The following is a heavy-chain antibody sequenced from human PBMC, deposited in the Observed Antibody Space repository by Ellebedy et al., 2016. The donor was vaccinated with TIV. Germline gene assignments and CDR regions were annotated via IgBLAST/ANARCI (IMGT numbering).Heavy chain of an antibody. CDR1: GGTFSSYA. Sequence: AASVKVSCKASGGTFSSYAISWVRQAPGQGLEWMGGIIPIFGTANYAQKFQGRVTITADKSTSTAYMELSSLRSEDTAVYYCAKGRGGGSDSSAPRYYFDYWGLGTLVTVSS. CDR3: AKGRGGGSDSSAPRYYFDY. J-gene: IGHJ4*02. D-gene: IGHD3-22*01. CDR2: IIPIFGTA. V-gene: IGHV1-69*06.